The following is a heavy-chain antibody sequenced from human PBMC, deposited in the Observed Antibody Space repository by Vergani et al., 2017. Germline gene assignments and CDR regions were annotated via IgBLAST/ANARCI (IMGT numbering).Heavy chain of an antibody. J-gene: IGHJ6*03. V-gene: IGHV1-24*01. CDR3: ARSCSSTSCYVRSYYYMDV. Sequence: QVQLVQSGAEVKKPGASVKVSCKVSGYTLTELSMHWVRQAPGKGLEWMGGFVPEDGETIYAQKFQGRVTMTEDTSTDTAYMELSSLRSEDTAVYYCARSCSSTSCYVRSYYYMDVWGKGTTVTVSS. D-gene: IGHD2-2*01. CDR2: FVPEDGET. CDR1: GYTLTELS.